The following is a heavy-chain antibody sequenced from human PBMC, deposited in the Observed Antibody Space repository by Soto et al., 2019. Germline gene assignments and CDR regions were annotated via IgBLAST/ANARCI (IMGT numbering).Heavy chain of an antibody. Sequence: QVQLVQSGAEVKKPGSSVKVSCKASGGTFSSYAISWVRQAPGQGLEWMGGIIPIFGTANYAQKFQGRVTITADKSTSTAYMELSSLRSEDTAVYYCARGTAMARRAYNWFDPWGLGTLVTVSS. D-gene: IGHD5-18*01. CDR3: ARGTAMARRAYNWFDP. CDR2: IIPIFGTA. CDR1: GGTFSSYA. J-gene: IGHJ5*02. V-gene: IGHV1-69*06.